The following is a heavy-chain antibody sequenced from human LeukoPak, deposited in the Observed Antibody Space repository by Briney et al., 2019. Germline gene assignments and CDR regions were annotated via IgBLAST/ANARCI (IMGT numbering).Heavy chain of an antibody. CDR2: ISRSGTST. D-gene: IGHD6-19*01. CDR1: GFTLSSYE. CDR3: ARGWAGFEY. Sequence: PGGSLRLSCAVSGFTLSSYEMNWVRQAPGKGLEWISYISRSGTSTLYADSVRGRFTISRDNARNSLYLQMSSLRAEDTAVYYCARGWAGFEYWGQGTLVTVSS. V-gene: IGHV3-48*03. J-gene: IGHJ4*02.